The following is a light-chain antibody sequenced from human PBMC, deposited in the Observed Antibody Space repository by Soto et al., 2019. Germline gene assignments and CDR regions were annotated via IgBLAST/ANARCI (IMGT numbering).Light chain of an antibody. J-gene: IGLJ1*01. Sequence: QSVLTPPPSASGSTGQSVTISCTGTSSDVGGYNYVSWYQQHPGKAPKLMIYEVSKRPSGVPDRFSGSKSGNTASLTVSGLQAEDEADYYCSSHAGSKRVFGTGTKVTVL. CDR3: SSHAGSKRV. CDR1: SSDVGGYNY. CDR2: EVS. V-gene: IGLV2-8*01.